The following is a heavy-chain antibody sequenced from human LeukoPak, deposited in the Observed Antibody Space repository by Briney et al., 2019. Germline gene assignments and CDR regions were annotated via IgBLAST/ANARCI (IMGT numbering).Heavy chain of an antibody. CDR1: GYTFTNYD. V-gene: IGHV1-8*02. CDR2: VNPNSGNT. D-gene: IGHD3-3*01. CDR3: ARLEREAEYDFSRWVYYYYMDV. J-gene: IGHJ6*03. Sequence: ASVKVSCKASGYTFTNYDVIWVRQATGQGLEWMGWVNPNSGNTGYAKKFQGRVTVTRNTAISTVYMELTSLTSEDTAVYYCARLEREAEYDFSRWVYYYYMDVWGKGTTVTVS.